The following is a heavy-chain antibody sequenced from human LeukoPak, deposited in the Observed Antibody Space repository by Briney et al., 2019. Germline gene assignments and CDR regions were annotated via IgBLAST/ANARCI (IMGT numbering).Heavy chain of an antibody. Sequence: SETLSLTCAVYGGSFSGYYWSWICQPPGKGLEWIGEINHSGSTNYNPSLKSRVTISVDTSKNQFSLKLSSVTAADTAVYYCARGVRRRPSHPHYYGSGSYYTYGMDVWGQGTTVTVSS. CDR1: GGSFSGYY. D-gene: IGHD3-10*01. V-gene: IGHV4-34*01. CDR3: ARGVRRRPSHPHYYGSGSYYTYGMDV. J-gene: IGHJ6*02. CDR2: INHSGST.